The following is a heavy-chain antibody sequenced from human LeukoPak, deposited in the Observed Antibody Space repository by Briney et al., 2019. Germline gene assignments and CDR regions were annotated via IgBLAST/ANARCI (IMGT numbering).Heavy chain of an antibody. Sequence: GGSLRLSCAASGFTFSSYEMNWVRQAPGKGLEWVSYISSSGSTIYYADSVKGRFTISRDNAKNSLYLQMNSLRAEDTAVYYCARGSGYCSSTSCLDYYYSMDVWGQGTTVTVSS. D-gene: IGHD2-2*01. CDR3: ARGSGYCSSTSCLDYYYSMDV. V-gene: IGHV3-48*03. CDR2: ISSSGSTI. CDR1: GFTFSSYE. J-gene: IGHJ6*02.